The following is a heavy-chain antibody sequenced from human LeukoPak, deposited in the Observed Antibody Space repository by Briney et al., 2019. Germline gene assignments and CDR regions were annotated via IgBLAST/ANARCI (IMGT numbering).Heavy chain of an antibody. CDR3: ETDDVTTVTKTARCY. CDR1: GFTFTSSA. CDR2: IVVGSGNT. V-gene: IGHV1-58*01. Sequence: ASVKVSCKASGFTFTSSAVQWVRQARGQGLEWIGWIVVGSGNTNYAQKFQERVTINRDMSTSTAYMELSSLRSEDTAVYYCETDDVTTVTKTARCYWGQATLVTVCS. D-gene: IGHD4-11*01. J-gene: IGHJ4*02.